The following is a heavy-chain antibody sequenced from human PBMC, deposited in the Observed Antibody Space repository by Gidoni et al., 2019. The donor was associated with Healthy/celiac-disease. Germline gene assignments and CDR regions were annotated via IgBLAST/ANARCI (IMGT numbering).Heavy chain of an antibody. CDR1: GGSIRSYY. V-gene: IGHV4-59*01. CDR2: IYYSGST. J-gene: IGHJ6*02. D-gene: IGHD1-26*01. Sequence: QVQLQESGPGLVKPSETLSLTCTISGGSIRSYYWSWIRQPPGKGLEWIGYIYYSGSTNYNPSLKSRVTISVDTSKNQFSLKLSSVTAADTAVYYCARVRWELLDYYYGMDVWGQGTTVTVSS. CDR3: ARVRWELLDYYYGMDV.